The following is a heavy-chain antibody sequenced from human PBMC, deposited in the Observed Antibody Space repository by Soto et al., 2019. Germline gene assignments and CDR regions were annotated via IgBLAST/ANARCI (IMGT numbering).Heavy chain of an antibody. CDR3: AKDRSEREERDYIWGSYRPYYFDY. Sequence: GGSLRLSCAASGFTFSSYAMSWVRQAPGKGLEWVSAISGSGGSTYYADSVKGRFTISRDNSKNTLYLQMNSLRAEDTAVYYCAKDRSEREERDYIWGSYRPYYFDYWGQGTLVTVSS. CDR2: ISGSGGST. J-gene: IGHJ4*02. V-gene: IGHV3-23*01. D-gene: IGHD3-16*02. CDR1: GFTFSSYA.